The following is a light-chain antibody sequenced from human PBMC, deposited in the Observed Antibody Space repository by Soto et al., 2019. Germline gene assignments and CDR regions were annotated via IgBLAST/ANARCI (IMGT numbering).Light chain of an antibody. Sequence: QSALTQPASVSGFPGQSITISCTGSRSDVGGYNYVSWYQQHPAKAPKMIIYDVTSRPSGVSYRFSGSNSGNTASLPISGLQPEDEADYYCSSFPTVHTVVVFGGGTKLTVL. J-gene: IGLJ3*02. V-gene: IGLV2-14*03. CDR2: DVT. CDR3: SSFPTVHTVVV. CDR1: RSDVGGYNY.